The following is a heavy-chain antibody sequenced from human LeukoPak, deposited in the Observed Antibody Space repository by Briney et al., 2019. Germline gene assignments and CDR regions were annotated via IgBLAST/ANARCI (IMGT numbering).Heavy chain of an antibody. J-gene: IGHJ4*02. Sequence: PGGSLRLSCAASGFTFSSYAMSWVRQAPGKGLEWVSAISGSGGSTYYADSVKGRFTISRDNSKNTLYLQMNSLRAEDTAVYYCARLDSSGYYYLDYWGQGTLVTVSS. CDR2: ISGSGGST. CDR3: ARLDSSGYYYLDY. D-gene: IGHD3-22*01. V-gene: IGHV3-23*01. CDR1: GFTFSSYA.